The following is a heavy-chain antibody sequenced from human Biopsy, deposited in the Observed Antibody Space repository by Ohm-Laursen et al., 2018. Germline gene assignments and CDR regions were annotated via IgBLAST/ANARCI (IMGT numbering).Heavy chain of an antibody. D-gene: IGHD2/OR15-2a*01. V-gene: IGHV1-18*01. CDR3: ARGFCTSTTCYGLLDN. J-gene: IGHJ4*02. CDR1: GYTFTSYD. CDR2: LSPYNDKT. Sequence: GPSVSVSCKASGYTFTSYDISWVRQAPGQGLEWMGWLSPYNDKTSYPPKLQDRVTMTADTSTNTAHMELRSLRSDDTAVYYCARGFCTSTTCYGLLDNWGQGTVVTVSS.